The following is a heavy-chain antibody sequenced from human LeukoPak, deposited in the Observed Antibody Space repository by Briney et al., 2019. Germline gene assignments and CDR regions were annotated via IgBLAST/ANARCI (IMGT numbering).Heavy chain of an antibody. Sequence: GGSLRLSCAASGFTFSSYSMNWVRQAPGKGLEWVSSISSSSSSYIYYADSVKGRFTISRDNAKNSLYLQMNSLRAEDTAVYYCARVKVASNYYDSSGPNDAFDIWGQGTMVTVSS. D-gene: IGHD3-22*01. CDR2: ISSSSSSYI. J-gene: IGHJ3*02. CDR1: GFTFSSYS. CDR3: ARVKVASNYYDSSGPNDAFDI. V-gene: IGHV3-21*01.